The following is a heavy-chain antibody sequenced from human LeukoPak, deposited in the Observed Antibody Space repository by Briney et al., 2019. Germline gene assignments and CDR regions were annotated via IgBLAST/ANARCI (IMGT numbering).Heavy chain of an antibody. CDR2: IYYGGT. Sequence: SETLSLTCTVSGGSISSGYYYWSWIRQPPGKGLEYIGYIYYGGTYYNPSLKSRVTISVDTSKNQFSLKLSSVTAADTAVYYCARGTWSSSIDYWGQGTLVTVSS. CDR3: ARGTWSSSIDY. D-gene: IGHD6-6*01. J-gene: IGHJ4*02. V-gene: IGHV4-30-4*01. CDR1: GGSISSGYYY.